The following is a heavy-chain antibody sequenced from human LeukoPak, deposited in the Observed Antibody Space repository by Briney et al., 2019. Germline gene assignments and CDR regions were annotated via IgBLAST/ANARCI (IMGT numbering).Heavy chain of an antibody. V-gene: IGHV3-9*01. J-gene: IGHJ5*02. D-gene: IGHD3-3*01. Sequence: GGSLRLSCTASGFTFDDYAMHWVRQAPGKGLEWVSGISWNSGSIGYADSVKGRFTISRDNAKNSLYLQMNSLRVEDTALYYCANDPLDWSEYFNWFDPWGQGTLVTVSS. CDR2: ISWNSGSI. CDR1: GFTFDDYA. CDR3: ANDPLDWSEYFNWFDP.